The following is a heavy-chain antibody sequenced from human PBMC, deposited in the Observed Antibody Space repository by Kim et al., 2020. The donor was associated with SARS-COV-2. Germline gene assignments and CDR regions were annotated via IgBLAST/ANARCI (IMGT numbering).Heavy chain of an antibody. J-gene: IGHJ4*01. CDR3: ARHRRSRTGYNIPISDH. CDR1: QYIFNNYW. Sequence: GESLKISCKGSQYIFNNYWIAWVRQMPGKGLEWMGIIDPDDSETKYSPSFRGQVTISVDTSINTAYLQWSSLKASDSAKYFCARHRRSRTGYNIPISDHWGQGTLVTVSS. V-gene: IGHV5-51*01. D-gene: IGHD1-1*01. CDR2: IDPDDSET.